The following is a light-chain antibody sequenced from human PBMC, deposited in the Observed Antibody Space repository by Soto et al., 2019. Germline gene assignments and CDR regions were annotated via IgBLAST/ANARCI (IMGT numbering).Light chain of an antibody. CDR2: EVS. CDR3: CSYAGSSTV. CDR1: SSDVGSYNL. V-gene: IGLV2-23*02. J-gene: IGLJ1*01. Sequence: QSVLTQPASVSGSPGQSITISCTGTSSDVGSYNLVSWYQQHPGKAPKLMICEVSKRPSGVSNRFSGSKSGNTASLTISGLQAEDEADYYYCSYAGSSTVFGTGTKVTFL.